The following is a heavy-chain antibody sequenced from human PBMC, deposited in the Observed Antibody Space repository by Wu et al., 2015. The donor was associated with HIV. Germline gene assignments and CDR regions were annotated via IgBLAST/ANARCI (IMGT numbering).Heavy chain of an antibody. V-gene: IGHV1-2*02. CDR3: TKDYGIVGSTLPEYFQH. CDR1: GYNFSGYY. J-gene: IGHJ1*01. CDR2: INPNSGGS. Sequence: QVQLVQSGAEVKKPGASVKVSCKASGYNFSGYYIHWVRQAPGQGLEWMGWINPNSGGSKSPQKFQGRVTMTRDTSVSTVYLELTRLKFDDTAIYYCTKDYGIVGSTLPEYFQHWGQGTLVTVSS. D-gene: IGHD1-26*01.